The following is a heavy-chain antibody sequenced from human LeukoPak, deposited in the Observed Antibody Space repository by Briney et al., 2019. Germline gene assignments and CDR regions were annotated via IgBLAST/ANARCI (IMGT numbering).Heavy chain of an antibody. D-gene: IGHD3-16*01. CDR3: ARGGFDY. V-gene: IGHV4-38-2*02. J-gene: IGHJ4*02. CDR1: GYSISSGYY. CDR2: IYHSGST. Sequence: SETLSLTCTVSGYSISSGYYWGWIRQPPGKGLEWIGSIYHSGSTYYNPSLKSRVTISVDTSKNQFSLKLSSMTAADTAVYYCARGGFDYWGQGTLVTVSS.